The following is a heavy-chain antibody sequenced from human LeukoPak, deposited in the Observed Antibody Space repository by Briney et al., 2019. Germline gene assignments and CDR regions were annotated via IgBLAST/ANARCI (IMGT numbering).Heavy chain of an antibody. J-gene: IGHJ6*02. V-gene: IGHV5-51*01. D-gene: IGHD6-13*01. CDR1: GYSFTSYW. Sequence: GESLKISCKGSGYSFTSYWIGWVRQMPGEGLEWMGIIYPGDSDTRYSPSFQGQVTISADKSISTAYLQWSSLKASDTAMYYCARQDKQLDYYYYGMDVWGQGTTVTVSS. CDR3: ARQDKQLDYYYYGMDV. CDR2: IYPGDSDT.